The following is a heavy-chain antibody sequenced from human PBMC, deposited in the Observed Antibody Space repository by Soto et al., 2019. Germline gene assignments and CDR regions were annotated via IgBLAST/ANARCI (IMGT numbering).Heavy chain of an antibody. CDR2: IYYSGST. Sequence: QVQLQESGPGLVKPSETLSLTCTVSGGSISSYYWSWIRQPPGKGLEWIGYIYYSGSTNYNPSLKSRVTIPVDTSTNQFSLKVSSVTAADTTVYYCARTVTIFGVVITYFDYWGQGTLVTVSS. CDR3: ARTVTIFGVVITYFDY. J-gene: IGHJ4*02. D-gene: IGHD3-3*01. CDR1: GGSISSYY. V-gene: IGHV4-59*08.